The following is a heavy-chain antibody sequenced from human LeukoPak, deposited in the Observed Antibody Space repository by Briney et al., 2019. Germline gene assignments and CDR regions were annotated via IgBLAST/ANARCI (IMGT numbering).Heavy chain of an antibody. J-gene: IGHJ4*02. CDR2: ISAYNGNT. CDR3: ARDPPLYYGDYLHKAGFDY. CDR1: GYTFTSYG. Sequence: ASVKVSCKASGYTFTSYGISWVRQAPGQGLEWMGWISAYNGNTNCAQKLQGRVTMTTDTSTSTAYMELRRLRSDDTAVYYCARDPPLYYGDYLHKAGFDYWGQGTLVTVSS. V-gene: IGHV1-18*01. D-gene: IGHD4-17*01.